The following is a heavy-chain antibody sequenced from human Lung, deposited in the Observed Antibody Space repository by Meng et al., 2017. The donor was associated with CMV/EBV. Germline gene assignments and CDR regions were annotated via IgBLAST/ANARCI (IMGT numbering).Heavy chain of an antibody. CDR1: GFSFSDHY. D-gene: IGHD1-26*01. CDR2: ISGNGNTI. V-gene: IGHV3-11*04. J-gene: IGHJ4*02. Sequence: GGSXRLXXAASGFSFSDHYMSWIRQAPGKGLEWVSYISGNGNTIYYADSVKGPFTISRDNAKNSLYLQMNSLRVEDTAVYYCAREASGSYYAFYFDYWGQGXLVTVSS. CDR3: AREASGSYYAFYFDY.